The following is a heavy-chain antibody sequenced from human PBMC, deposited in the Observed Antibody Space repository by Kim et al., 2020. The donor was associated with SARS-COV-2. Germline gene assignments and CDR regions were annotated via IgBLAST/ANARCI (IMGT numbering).Heavy chain of an antibody. D-gene: IGHD6-13*01. Sequence: ADSVKGRFTISRVIAKNSLYLQMNSLRPEDTALYYCTKGRDSYSSTWSDYWGQGTLVTVSS. CDR3: TKGRDSYSSTWSDY. J-gene: IGHJ4*02. V-gene: IGHV3-9*01.